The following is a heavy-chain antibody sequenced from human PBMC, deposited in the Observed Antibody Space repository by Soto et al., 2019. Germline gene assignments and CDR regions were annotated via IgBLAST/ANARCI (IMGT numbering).Heavy chain of an antibody. CDR1: GDSVSSNSAA. D-gene: IGHD6-19*01. J-gene: IGHJ3*02. V-gene: IGHV6-1*01. Sequence: SQTLSLTCAISGDSVSSNSAAWNWIRQSPSRGLEWLGRTYYRSKWYNDYAVSVKSRITINPDTSKNQFSLQLNSVTPEDTAVYYCARDLGYSSGWYPVSGAFDIWGQGTMVTVSS. CDR2: TYYRSKWYN. CDR3: ARDLGYSSGWYPVSGAFDI.